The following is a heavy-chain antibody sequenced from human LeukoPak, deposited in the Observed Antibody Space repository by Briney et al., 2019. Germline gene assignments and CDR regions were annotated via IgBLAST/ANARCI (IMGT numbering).Heavy chain of an antibody. CDR3: ARHQYSSSPFDY. CDR2: IYHSGST. J-gene: IGHJ4*02. V-gene: IGHV4-38-2*01. CDR1: GYSISSGYY. Sequence: SETLSLTCAVSGYSISSGYYWGWIRQPPGKGLEWIGSIYHSGSTYYNPSLKSRVTISVDTSKNQFSLKLSSVTAADTAVYYCARHQYSSSPFDYWGQGTLVTVS. D-gene: IGHD6-13*01.